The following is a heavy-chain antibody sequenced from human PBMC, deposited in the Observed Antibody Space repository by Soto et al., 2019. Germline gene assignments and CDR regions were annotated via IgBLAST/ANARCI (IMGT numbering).Heavy chain of an antibody. V-gene: IGHV4-59*02. CDR1: GGAVSSYY. CDR3: ARVSPYRGSYACYGMAV. D-gene: IGHD1-26*01. CDR2: IYYSGST. J-gene: IGHJ6*02. Sequence: PSETLSLTGTVSGGAVSSYYWSWIRHPPGKGLEWIGYIYYSGSTNYNPSLKRRLTISVDTSKNQSSLKLSSVTAADTAVYYCARVSPYRGSYACYGMAVWGQGTTVTVSS.